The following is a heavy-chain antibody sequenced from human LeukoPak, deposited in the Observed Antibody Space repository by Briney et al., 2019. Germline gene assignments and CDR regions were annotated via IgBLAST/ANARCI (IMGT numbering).Heavy chain of an antibody. V-gene: IGHV1-69*13. CDR2: IIPIFGTA. J-gene: IGHJ3*02. Sequence: SVKVSCKASGGTFSSYAISWVRQAPGQGLEWMGGIIPIFGTANYAQKFQGRVTITADESTSTAYMELSSLRSEDTAVYYCASADRTQDGSFDIWGQGTMVTVSS. CDR1: GGTFSSYA. D-gene: IGHD2-15*01. CDR3: ASADRTQDGSFDI.